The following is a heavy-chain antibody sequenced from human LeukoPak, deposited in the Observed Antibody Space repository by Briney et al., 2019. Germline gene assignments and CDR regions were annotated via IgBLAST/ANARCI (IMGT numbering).Heavy chain of an antibody. J-gene: IGHJ4*02. D-gene: IGHD2-15*01. CDR1: GGSIISSNYY. CDR3: ASVSLWYSLSCYVFDY. CDR2: IYYSGST. V-gene: IGHV4-39*01. Sequence: SETLSLTCTVSGGSIISSNYYWGWIRQPPGKGLEWIGSIYYSGSTYYNPSLKSRVTISVDTSKNQFSLKLNSVTAADTAVYYCASVSLWYSLSCYVFDYWGQGILVTVSS.